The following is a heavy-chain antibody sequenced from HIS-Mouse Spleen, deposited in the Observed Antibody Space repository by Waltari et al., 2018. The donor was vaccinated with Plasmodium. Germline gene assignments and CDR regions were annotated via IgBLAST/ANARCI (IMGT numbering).Heavy chain of an antibody. Sequence: QVQLVQSGAEVKKPGASVTISCKASEYTFTGYVIHWGRQAPGQGLEWMGWINPNSGGTNYAQKFQGRVTMTRDTSISTAYMELSRLRSDDTAVYYCARSLGLPYYYYGMDVWGQGTTVTVSS. CDR3: ARSLGLPYYYYGMDV. J-gene: IGHJ6*02. D-gene: IGHD7-27*01. V-gene: IGHV1-2*02. CDR2: INPNSGGT. CDR1: EYTFTGYV.